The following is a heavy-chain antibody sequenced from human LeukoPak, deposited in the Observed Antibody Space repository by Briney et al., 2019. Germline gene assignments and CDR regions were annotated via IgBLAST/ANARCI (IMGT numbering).Heavy chain of an antibody. CDR2: IKQDGIEK. J-gene: IGHJ4*02. Sequence: PRGSPSPSPAAYRFTFNKNWSSWPRQAPGKGLEWVANIKQDGIEKYYVDSVKGRFTVSRDNAKNSLYLQMNSLRSEVTSVYYCAMSMGQRLRQVYLVQGRLVTVSS. CDR1: RFTFNKNW. D-gene: IGHD6-25*01. V-gene: IGHV3-7*02. CDR3: AMSMGQRLRQVY.